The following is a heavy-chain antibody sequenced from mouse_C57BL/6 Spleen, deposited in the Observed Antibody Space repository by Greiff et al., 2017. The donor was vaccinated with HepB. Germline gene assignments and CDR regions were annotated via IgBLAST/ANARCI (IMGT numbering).Heavy chain of an antibody. CDR3: ARSDYYGSSSYWYFDV. D-gene: IGHD1-1*01. Sequence: QVQLQQSGAELVMPGASVKLSCKASGYTFTSYWMHWVKQRPGQGLEWIGEIDPSDSYTNYNQKFKGKSTLTVDKSSSTAYMQLSSLTSEDSAVYYCARSDYYGSSSYWYFDVWGTGTTVTVSS. J-gene: IGHJ1*03. V-gene: IGHV1-69*01. CDR2: IDPSDSYT. CDR1: GYTFTSYW.